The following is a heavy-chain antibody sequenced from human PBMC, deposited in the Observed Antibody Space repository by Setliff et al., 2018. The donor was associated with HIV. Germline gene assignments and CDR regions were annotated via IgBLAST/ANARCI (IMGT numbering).Heavy chain of an antibody. D-gene: IGHD3-9*01. CDR3: ARVGDILTGWTNYYYYYGMDV. CDR1: GFTLSAYG. J-gene: IGHJ6*02. Sequence: PGGSLRLSCAASGFTLSAYGMHWVRQAPGKGLEWVAFIRYDGSNKYYADSAKGRFTISRDNSKNTLHLQMGSLRAEDMAVYYCARVGDILTGWTNYYYYYGMDVWGQGTTVTVSS. CDR2: IRYDGSNK. V-gene: IGHV3-30*02.